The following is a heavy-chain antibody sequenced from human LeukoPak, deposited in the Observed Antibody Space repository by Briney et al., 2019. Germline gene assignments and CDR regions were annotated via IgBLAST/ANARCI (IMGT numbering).Heavy chain of an antibody. V-gene: IGHV1-69*13. J-gene: IGHJ6*03. CDR2: IIPIFGTA. D-gene: IGHD2/OR15-2a*01. CDR3: ARELHFFLRAEGYYYYYMDV. Sequence: SVKVSCKASGGTFSSYAISWVRQAPGQGLEWMGGIIPIFGTANYAQKFQGRVTITADESTSTAYMELSSLRSEDTAVYYCARELHFFLRAEGYYYYYMDVWGKGTTVTVSS. CDR1: GGTFSSYA.